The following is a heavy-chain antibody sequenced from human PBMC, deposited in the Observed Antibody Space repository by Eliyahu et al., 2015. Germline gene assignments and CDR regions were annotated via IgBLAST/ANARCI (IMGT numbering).Heavy chain of an antibody. CDR3: ARDQGSSGYYSDAFDI. J-gene: IGHJ3*02. CDR1: GFTFSDSX. Sequence: QVQLVESGGGLVKPGGSLSLSCAAXGFTFSDSXWXWIRQAPGKGLEWVSYISXSSSYTNYADSVKGRFTISRDNAKNSLYLQMNSLRAEDTAVYYCARDQGSSGYYSDAFDIWGQGTMVTVSS. CDR2: ISXSSSYT. D-gene: IGHD3-22*01. V-gene: IGHV3-11*06.